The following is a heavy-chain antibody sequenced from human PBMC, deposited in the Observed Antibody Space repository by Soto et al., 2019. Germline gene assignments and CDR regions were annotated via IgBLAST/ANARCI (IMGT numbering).Heavy chain of an antibody. CDR3: ARDHPYYYGSGSYLRPYGMDV. CDR2: INSDGSST. D-gene: IGHD3-10*01. Sequence: PGGSLRLSCAASGFTFSSYWMHWVRQAPGKGLVWVSRINSDGSSTSYADSVKGRFTISGDNAKNTLYLQMNSLRAEDTAVYYCARDHPYYYGSGSYLRPYGMDVWGQGTTVTVSS. V-gene: IGHV3-74*01. J-gene: IGHJ6*02. CDR1: GFTFSSYW.